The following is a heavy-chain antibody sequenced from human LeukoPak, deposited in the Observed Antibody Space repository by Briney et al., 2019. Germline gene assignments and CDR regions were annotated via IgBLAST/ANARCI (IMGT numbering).Heavy chain of an antibody. CDR3: AKDHGSGWFPDY. V-gene: IGHV3-30*18. J-gene: IGHJ4*02. D-gene: IGHD6-19*01. CDR1: GLTFSSYG. CDR2: ISYDGSNR. Sequence: GRSLRLSCVAWGLTFSSYGLQWVRQAPGKGLEWVALISYDGSNRNYAVSVKGRFTISRDNSKNTLYLQMNSLRAEDTAVYYCAKDHGSGWFPDYWGQGTLVTVSS.